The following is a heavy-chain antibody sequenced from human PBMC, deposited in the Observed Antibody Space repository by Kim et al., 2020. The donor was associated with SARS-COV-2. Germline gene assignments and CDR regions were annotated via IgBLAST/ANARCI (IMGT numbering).Heavy chain of an antibody. D-gene: IGHD1-20*01. CDR3: ARLHSWTHEEFDP. V-gene: IGHV4-59*08. J-gene: IGHJ5*02. Sequence: SETLSLTCTVSGGSISGYYWSWIRQPPGKGLEWIAYIHYSGSAYYNPSLKSRFTISLDTSKNQVSLKLTSVTAADTAVYYCARLHSWTHEEFDPWGQGTLVTVSS. CDR1: GGSISGYY. CDR2: IHYSGSA.